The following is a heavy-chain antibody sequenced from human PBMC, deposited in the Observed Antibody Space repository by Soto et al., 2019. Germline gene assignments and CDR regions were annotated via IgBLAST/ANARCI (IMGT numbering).Heavy chain of an antibody. J-gene: IGHJ3*02. Sequence: ASVKVSCKASGYIFSNYDINWVRQATGQGLEWMGWINPNSGSTNYAQKFQGWVTMTRDTSISTAYMELSRLRSDDTAVYYCARGGVYSGSAFDIWGQGTMVTVSS. CDR2: INPNSGST. V-gene: IGHV1-2*04. D-gene: IGHD1-26*01. CDR3: ARGGVYSGSAFDI. CDR1: GYIFSNYD.